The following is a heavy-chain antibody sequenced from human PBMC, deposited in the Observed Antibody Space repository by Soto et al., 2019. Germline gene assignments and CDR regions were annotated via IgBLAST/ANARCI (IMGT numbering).Heavy chain of an antibody. V-gene: IGHV3-23*01. J-gene: IGHJ4*02. Sequence: GGSLRLSCAASGFTFSSYAMSWVRQAPGKGLEWVSAISGSGGSTYYADSVKGRFTISRDNSKNTLYLQMNSLRAEDTAVYYCAGGSSGYWVYFDYWGQGTLVTVSS. CDR1: GFTFSSYA. CDR3: AGGSSGYWVYFDY. D-gene: IGHD3-22*01. CDR2: ISGSGGST.